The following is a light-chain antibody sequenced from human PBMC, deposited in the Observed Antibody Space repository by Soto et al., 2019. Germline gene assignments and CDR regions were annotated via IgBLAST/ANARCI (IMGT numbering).Light chain of an antibody. V-gene: IGKV1-27*01. CDR2: GAS. J-gene: IGKJ2*01. Sequence: DIQMTQSPSSLSAFVGDSVTMSCRASQGIHNFLAWYQHKPGKAPKLLIFGASTLHSGVPSRFSGSGSGTDFTLTITNLQPEDVATYYCQQYKAYPYTFAQGTKLQIK. CDR1: QGIHNF. CDR3: QQYKAYPYT.